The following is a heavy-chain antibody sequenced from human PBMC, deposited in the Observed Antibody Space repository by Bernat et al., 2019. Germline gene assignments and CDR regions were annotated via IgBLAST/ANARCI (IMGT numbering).Heavy chain of an antibody. Sequence: QVQLVESGGGVVQPGRSLRLSCAASGFTFSSYGMHWVRQAPGKGLEWVAVISYDGSNKYDADSVKGRFTISRDNSKNTLYLQMNSLRAEDTAVYYCAKRSYYYDSSGYLVWGQGTLVTVSS. J-gene: IGHJ4*02. CDR2: ISYDGSNK. D-gene: IGHD3-22*01. V-gene: IGHV3-30*18. CDR3: AKRSYYYDSSGYLV. CDR1: GFTFSSYG.